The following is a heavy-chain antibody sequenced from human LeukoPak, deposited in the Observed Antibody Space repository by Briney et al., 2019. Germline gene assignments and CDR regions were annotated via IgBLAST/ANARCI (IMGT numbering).Heavy chain of an antibody. CDR3: ARARDWSYYYHYYGMDV. V-gene: IGHV4-34*01. Sequence: SETLSLTCAVYGGSFSGYYWSWIRQPPGKGLEWIGEINHSGSTNYNPSLKSRVTISVDTSKNQFSLKLSSVTAADTAVYYCARARDWSYYYHYYGMDVWGKGTTVTVSS. CDR2: INHSGST. J-gene: IGHJ6*04. CDR1: GGSFSGYY. D-gene: IGHD3/OR15-3a*01.